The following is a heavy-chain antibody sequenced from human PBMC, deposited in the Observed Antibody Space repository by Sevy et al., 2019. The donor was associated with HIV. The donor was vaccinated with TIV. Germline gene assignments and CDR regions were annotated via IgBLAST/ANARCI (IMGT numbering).Heavy chain of an antibody. CDR2: IYYSGST. CDR1: GASLSSGDYY. Sequence: SETLSLTCTVSGASLSSGDYYWSWIRQLPGKGLEWIGYIYYSGSTYYNPSLKSRLTISVDMSKNHFYLRLSSVTATDTAVYYCARDPGYYDILTGYYMPHFFDYWGQGILVTVSS. CDR3: ARDPGYYDILTGYYMPHFFDY. J-gene: IGHJ4*02. V-gene: IGHV4-30-4*01. D-gene: IGHD3-9*01.